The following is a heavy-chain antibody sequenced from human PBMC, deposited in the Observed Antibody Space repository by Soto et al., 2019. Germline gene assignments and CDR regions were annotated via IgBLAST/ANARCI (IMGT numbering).Heavy chain of an antibody. V-gene: IGHV3-23*01. CDR2: ISGHGGDI. CDR1: GFIFSSYA. Sequence: EVQLLEFGGGLVRPGGSLRLSCAASGFIFSSYAMHWVRQAPGKGLEWVSGISGHGGDIYYADSVKGRFTISRDTATSTLYLQMDSLRADDTAVYDCAREDGGGPFDFWGQGTLVTVSS. D-gene: IGHD2-15*01. J-gene: IGHJ4*02. CDR3: AREDGGGPFDF.